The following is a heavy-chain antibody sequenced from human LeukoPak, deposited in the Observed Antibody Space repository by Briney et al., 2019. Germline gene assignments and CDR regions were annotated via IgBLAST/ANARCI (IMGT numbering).Heavy chain of an antibody. V-gene: IGHV3-66*01. D-gene: IGHD6-25*01. CDR1: GFTVSSNY. CDR3: ARGVRRRPDAFDI. J-gene: IGHJ3*02. CDR2: IYSGGST. Sequence: SGGYLRLSCAASGFTVSSNYMSWVRQAPGKGLEWVSVIYSGGSTYYAGSVKGRFTISRDNSKNTLYLQMNSLRAEDTAVYYCARGVRRRPDAFDIWGQGTMVTVSS.